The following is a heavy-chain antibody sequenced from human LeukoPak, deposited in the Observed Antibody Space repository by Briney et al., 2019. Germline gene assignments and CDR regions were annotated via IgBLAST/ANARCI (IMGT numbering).Heavy chain of an antibody. CDR1: GGSISSYY. Sequence: SETLSLTCTVSGGSISSYYWSWIRHPPGKGLEWIGYIYYSGSTNYNPSLKSRVTISVDTSKNQFSLKLSSVTAADTAVYYCARQVLGSSSWYWFDPWGQGTLVTVSS. J-gene: IGHJ5*02. CDR2: IYYSGST. V-gene: IGHV4-59*08. D-gene: IGHD6-13*01. CDR3: ARQVLGSSSWYWFDP.